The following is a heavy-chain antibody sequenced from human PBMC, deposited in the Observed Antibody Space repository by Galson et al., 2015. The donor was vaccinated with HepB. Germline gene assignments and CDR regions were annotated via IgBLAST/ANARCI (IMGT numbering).Heavy chain of an antibody. Sequence: VKVSCKASGYTFSNYNITWVRQAPGQGLEWMGWISGNNGHTNFTQTYQGRLTMTTHTSTATAYLELRSLRSDDTALYYCARGVAGLNFDYWGQGTLVTVSS. CDR3: ARGVAGLNFDY. CDR1: GYTFSNYN. J-gene: IGHJ4*02. D-gene: IGHD6-19*01. V-gene: IGHV1-18*04. CDR2: ISGNNGHT.